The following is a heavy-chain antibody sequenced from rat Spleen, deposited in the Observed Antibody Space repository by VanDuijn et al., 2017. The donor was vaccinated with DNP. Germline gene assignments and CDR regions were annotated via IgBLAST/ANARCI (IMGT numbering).Heavy chain of an antibody. D-gene: IGHD1-2*01. V-gene: IGHV2-30*01. Sequence: QVQLKESGPGLVQPSQTLSLACTVSGFSLTSHHVHWVRQPSGKGLEWMGIIGTGGTTEYNPVLKSRLSISRDTSKSQVFLRMNSLQTEDTATYYCARSPETSYIYFPWAYWGQGTLVIVSS. CDR1: GFSLTSHH. CDR2: IGTGGTT. CDR3: ARSPETSYIYFPWAY. J-gene: IGHJ3*01.